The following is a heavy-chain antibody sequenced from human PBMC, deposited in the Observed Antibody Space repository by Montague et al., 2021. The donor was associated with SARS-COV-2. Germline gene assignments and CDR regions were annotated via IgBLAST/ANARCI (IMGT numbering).Heavy chain of an antibody. CDR2: INHGGST. J-gene: IGHJ6*03. D-gene: IGHD2-15*01. CDR1: GGSFSGYY. CDR3: ARLRDGVVPSPILGIGPYFTFYYLDV. V-gene: IGHV4-34*01. Sequence: SETLSLTCAVHGGSFSGYYWNWIRQRPGTGLEWIGEINHGGSTNYNPSLKNRLTISADTSKNQFSLTLTSVSATDTAVYYCARLRDGVVPSPILGIGPYFTFYYLDVWGKGTPVTVS.